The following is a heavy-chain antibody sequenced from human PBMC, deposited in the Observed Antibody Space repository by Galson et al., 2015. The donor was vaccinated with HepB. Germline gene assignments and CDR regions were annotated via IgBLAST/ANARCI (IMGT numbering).Heavy chain of an antibody. CDR2: IKQDGSEK. CDR3: ARSYASGSYFSYSDY. D-gene: IGHD3-10*01. J-gene: IGHJ4*02. V-gene: IGHV3-7*01. CDR1: GFIFSSYW. Sequence: SLRLSCAASGFIFSSYWMNWVRQAPGKGLEWVANIKQDGSEKYYLDSVKGRFAISRDNAKNSLYLQMNSLRAEDTAVYYCARSYASGSYFSYSDYWGQGALVTVSS.